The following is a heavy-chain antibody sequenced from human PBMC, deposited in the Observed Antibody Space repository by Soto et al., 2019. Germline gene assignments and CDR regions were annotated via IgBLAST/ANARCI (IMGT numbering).Heavy chain of an antibody. J-gene: IGHJ6*02. CDR2: TSNDGINT. CDR3: ARGNMDV. D-gene: IGHD1-1*01. CDR1: AFTLSKFV. V-gene: IGHV3-30-3*01. Sequence: QVQLVESGGGVVQPGRSLRLSCAASAFTLSKFVMHWVRQAPGKGLDWLAVTSNDGINTYYAGSVKGRFTISRDNSKNMVYLQMNSLRDEDTAVYYCARGNMDVWGQGTKVIVSS.